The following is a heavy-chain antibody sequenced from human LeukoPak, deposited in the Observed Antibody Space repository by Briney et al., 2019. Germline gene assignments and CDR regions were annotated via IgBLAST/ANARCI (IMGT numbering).Heavy chain of an antibody. CDR1: GFTFSSYG. Sequence: LSGGSLRLSCAASGFTFSSYGMSWVRQAPGKGLEWVSAISGSGGSTYYADSVKGRFTISRDNSKNTLYLQMNSLRAEDTAVYYCAKDLYMAYYYDSSGYLPKSPSFDYWGQGTLVTVSS. CDR2: ISGSGGST. V-gene: IGHV3-23*01. CDR3: AKDLYMAYYYDSSGYLPKSPSFDY. D-gene: IGHD3-22*01. J-gene: IGHJ4*02.